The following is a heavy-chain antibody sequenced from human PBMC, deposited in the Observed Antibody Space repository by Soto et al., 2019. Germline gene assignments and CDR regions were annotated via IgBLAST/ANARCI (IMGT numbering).Heavy chain of an antibody. CDR1: GGSISSYY. Sequence: SETLSLTCTVSGGSISSYYWSWIRQPPGKGLEWIGYIYYSGSTNYNPSLKSRVTISVDTSKNQFSLKLSSVTAADTAVYYCARAPEHPGLRLVRAYYMDVWGKGTTVTVSS. V-gene: IGHV4-59*01. J-gene: IGHJ6*03. CDR2: IYYSGST. D-gene: IGHD6-19*01. CDR3: ARAPEHPGLRLVRAYYMDV.